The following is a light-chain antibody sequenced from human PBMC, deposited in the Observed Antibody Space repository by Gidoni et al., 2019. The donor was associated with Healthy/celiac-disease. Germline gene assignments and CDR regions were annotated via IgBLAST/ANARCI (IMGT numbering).Light chain of an antibody. CDR1: SSEVGSYNL. V-gene: IGLV2-23*02. J-gene: IGLJ3*02. CDR2: EVS. CDR3: CSYAGSSTWV. Sequence: QSPLPQPASVSGSPGPSITISCTGTSSEVGSYNLVSWYQQHPGKAPKLMIYEVSKRPSGVSNRFSGSKSGNTASLTISGLQAEDEADYYCCSYAGSSTWVFGGGTKLTVL.